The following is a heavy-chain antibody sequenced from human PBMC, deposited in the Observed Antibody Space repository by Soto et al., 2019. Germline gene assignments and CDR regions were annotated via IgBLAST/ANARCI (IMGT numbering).Heavy chain of an antibody. CDR2: IDPSDSYT. D-gene: IGHD6-13*01. V-gene: IGHV5-10-1*01. Sequence: LGESLKISCKGSGYSFTGYWISWVRQMPGKGLEWMGRIDPSDSYTNYSPSFQGHVTISADKSISTAYLQWSSLKASDTAMYYCARVDIAAAGYYYGMDVWGQGTAVTVSS. J-gene: IGHJ6*02. CDR3: ARVDIAAAGYYYGMDV. CDR1: GYSFTGYW.